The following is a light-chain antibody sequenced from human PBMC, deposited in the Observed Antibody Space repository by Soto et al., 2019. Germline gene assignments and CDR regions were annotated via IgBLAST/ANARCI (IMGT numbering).Light chain of an antibody. V-gene: IGKV1-39*01. CDR3: QQTYSNPRT. Sequence: DLQMTQSPSSLSASVGDRVTITCRTSQSINSYLNWYQQKPGKAPELLIYTASSLQSGVPSRFSGSGSGTDFTLTISSLQPEDFATYYCQQTYSNPRTFGQGTKVQIK. CDR2: TAS. CDR1: QSINSY. J-gene: IGKJ1*01.